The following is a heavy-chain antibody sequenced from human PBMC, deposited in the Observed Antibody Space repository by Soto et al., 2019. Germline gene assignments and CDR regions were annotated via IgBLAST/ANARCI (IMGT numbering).Heavy chain of an antibody. J-gene: IGHJ6*02. CDR3: VRGGILEANRPYYYYGLDV. V-gene: IGHV1-18*01. Sequence: VQLVQSGAEVKKPGASVTVSCKAVAYTFTTYGLSWVRQAPGQGLEWMGWVSPYNGNTYYAPRLQGRVTMTTDTSTTTAYMSLRSLRSDDTAIYYCVRGGILEANRPYYYYGLDVWGQGTPVTLFS. D-gene: IGHD1-1*01. CDR2: VSPYNGNT. CDR1: AYTFTTYG.